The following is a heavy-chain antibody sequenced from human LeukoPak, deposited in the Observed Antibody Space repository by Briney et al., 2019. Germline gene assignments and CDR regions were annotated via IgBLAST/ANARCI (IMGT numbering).Heavy chain of an antibody. CDR2: IYYSGST. D-gene: IGHD6-19*01. J-gene: IGHJ5*02. V-gene: IGHV4-39*07. CDR3: ARAGSGWYLEWFDP. CDR1: GGSISSSSYY. Sequence: SETLSLTCTVSGGSISSSSYYWGWIRQPPGKGLEWIGSIYYSGSTYYNPSLKSRVTISVDTSKNQFSLKLSSVTAADTAVYYCARAGSGWYLEWFDPWGQGTLVTVSS.